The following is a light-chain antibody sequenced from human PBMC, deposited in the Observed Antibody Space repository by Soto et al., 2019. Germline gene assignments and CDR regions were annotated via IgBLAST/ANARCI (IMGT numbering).Light chain of an antibody. Sequence: QSALTQPASVSGSPGQSITISCTGTRSDVGSYDLVSWYQQNQGKAPKLIIYEDSKRPSGVSNRFSGPKSGNTASLTISGPQAEADADYYCRFYTVPGVFGGGTQLTV. CDR3: RFYTVPGV. CDR1: RSDVGSYDL. J-gene: IGLJ3*02. V-gene: IGLV2-14*02. CDR2: EDS.